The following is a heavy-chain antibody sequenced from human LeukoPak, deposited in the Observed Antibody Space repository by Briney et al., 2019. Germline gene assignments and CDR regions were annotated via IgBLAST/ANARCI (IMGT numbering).Heavy chain of an antibody. Sequence: GGSLRLSCAASGFTFSTYNMNWVRQAPGKGLEWVAFLSSDGSDKYYADSVKGRFTISRDSSKNTLYLQMNSLRAEDTAVYYCAKDLLTMVRGVIDYWGQGTLVTVSS. J-gene: IGHJ4*02. D-gene: IGHD3-10*01. CDR2: LSSDGSDK. V-gene: IGHV3-30*18. CDR3: AKDLLTMVRGVIDY. CDR1: GFTFSTYN.